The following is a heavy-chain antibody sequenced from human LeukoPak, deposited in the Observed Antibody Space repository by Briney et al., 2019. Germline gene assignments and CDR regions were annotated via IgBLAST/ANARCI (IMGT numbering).Heavy chain of an antibody. D-gene: IGHD5-18*01. Sequence: GGSLRLSCAASGFTFSDYYMSWVRQAPGKGLEWVSAISGSGGSTYYADSVKGRFTISRDNSKNTLYLQMNSLRAEDTAVYYCAKGFRTAAMVTSSDYWGQGTLVTVSS. CDR1: GFTFSDYY. J-gene: IGHJ4*02. V-gene: IGHV3-23*01. CDR2: ISGSGGST. CDR3: AKGFRTAAMVTSSDY.